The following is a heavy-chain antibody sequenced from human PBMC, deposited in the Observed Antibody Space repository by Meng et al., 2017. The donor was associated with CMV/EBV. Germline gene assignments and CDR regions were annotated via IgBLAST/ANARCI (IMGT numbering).Heavy chain of an antibody. CDR1: GGSVSSGSYY. CDR3: ARESIVVVPAAIGGGYYYYGMDV. V-gene: IGHV4-61*01. D-gene: IGHD2-2*02. Sequence: SETLSLTCTVSGGSVSSGSYYWSWIRQPPGKGLEWIGYIYYRGSTNYNPSLKSRVTISVDTSKNQFSLKLSSVTAADTAVYYCARESIVVVPAAIGGGYYYYGMDVWGQGTTVTVSS. J-gene: IGHJ6*02. CDR2: IYYRGST.